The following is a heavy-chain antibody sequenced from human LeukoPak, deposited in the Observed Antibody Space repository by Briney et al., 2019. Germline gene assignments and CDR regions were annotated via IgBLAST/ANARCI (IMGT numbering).Heavy chain of an antibody. CDR1: GGSFSSFY. J-gene: IGHJ4*02. Sequence: SETLSLTCTVSGGSFSSFYWSWIRQPPGKGLEWIGYISYSGSTNYNPSLKSRVTISVDTSKNQFSLKLNSVTAADTAVYYCARVDSGSHQVDYWGQGTLVTVSS. CDR3: ARVDSGSHQVDY. V-gene: IGHV4-59*08. CDR2: ISYSGST. D-gene: IGHD1-26*01.